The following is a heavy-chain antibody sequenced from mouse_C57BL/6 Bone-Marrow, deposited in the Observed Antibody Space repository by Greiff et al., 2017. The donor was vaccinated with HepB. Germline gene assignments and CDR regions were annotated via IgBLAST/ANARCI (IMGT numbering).Heavy chain of an antibody. D-gene: IGHD2-5*01. J-gene: IGHJ2*01. CDR3: ARSGASYYSNYFDY. Sequence: VQLQQSGAELVRPGASVKLSCKASGYTFTDYYINWVKQRPGQGLEWIARIYPGSGNTYYNEKFKGKATLTAEKSSSTAYMQLSSLTSEDSAVYFCARSGASYYSNYFDYWGQGTTLTVSS. CDR2: IYPGSGNT. V-gene: IGHV1-76*01. CDR1: GYTFTDYY.